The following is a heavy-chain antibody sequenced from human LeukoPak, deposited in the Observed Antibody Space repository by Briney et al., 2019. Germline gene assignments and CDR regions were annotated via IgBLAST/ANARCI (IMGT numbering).Heavy chain of an antibody. CDR3: ARHMSVSYDAFDL. CDR1: DGSTTGYY. D-gene: IGHD3-10*01. Sequence: TSETLSLTCSVSDGSTTGYYWSWIRQPPGKGLEWIAYVYYTGRTLYNPSLESRVTISVDTSKTQFSLTVTSVTAADTAVYYCARHMSVSYDAFDLWGRGTTVTVSS. J-gene: IGHJ3*01. V-gene: IGHV4-59*08. CDR2: VYYTGRT.